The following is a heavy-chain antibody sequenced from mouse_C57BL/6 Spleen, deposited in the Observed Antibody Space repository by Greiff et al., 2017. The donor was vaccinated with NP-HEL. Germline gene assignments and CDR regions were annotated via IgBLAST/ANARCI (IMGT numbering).Heavy chain of an antibody. J-gene: IGHJ2*01. D-gene: IGHD1-1*01. CDR1: GYTFTSYW. CDR2: IHPNSGST. V-gene: IGHV1-64*01. CDR3: ARSGDYGSSYEDY. Sequence: QVQLQQPGAELVKPGASVKLSCKASGYTFTSYWMHWVKQRPGQGLEWIGMIHPNSGSTNYNEKFKSKATLTVDKSSSTAYMQLSSLTSEDSAVYYCARSGDYGSSYEDYWGKGTTLTVSS.